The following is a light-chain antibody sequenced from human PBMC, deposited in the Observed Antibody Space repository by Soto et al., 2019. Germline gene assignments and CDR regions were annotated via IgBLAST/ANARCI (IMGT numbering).Light chain of an antibody. CDR1: QSVSSSY. Sequence: IVMTQSPGTLSLSPGERATLSCRASQSVSSSYLAWYQQKPGQAPRLLIYGASTRATDIPDRFSGSGSGTEFTLTISSLQSEDFAEYHCQQYDNWPQTFGQGTKVDIK. CDR3: QQYDNWPQT. V-gene: IGKV3-15*01. CDR2: GAS. J-gene: IGKJ1*01.